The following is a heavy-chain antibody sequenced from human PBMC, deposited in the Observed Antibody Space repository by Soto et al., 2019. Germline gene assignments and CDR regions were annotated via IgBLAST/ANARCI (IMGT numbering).Heavy chain of an antibody. CDR2: ISGSGGST. J-gene: IGHJ6*02. Sequence: GGSLRLSCAASGFTFSSYAMSWVRQAPGKGLEWVSAISGSGGSTYYADSVKGRFTISRDNSKNTLYLQMNSLRAEDTAVYYCAKWSRYGYYYYYGMDVWGQGTTVTVSS. D-gene: IGHD3-16*01. CDR1: GFTFSSYA. CDR3: AKWSRYGYYYYYGMDV. V-gene: IGHV3-23*01.